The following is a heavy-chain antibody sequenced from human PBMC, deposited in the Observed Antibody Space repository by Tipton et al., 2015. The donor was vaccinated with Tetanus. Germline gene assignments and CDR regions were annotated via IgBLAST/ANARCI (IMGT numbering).Heavy chain of an antibody. V-gene: IGHV4-31*02. Sequence: LRLSCTVSGGSISSGGYYWSWIRQHPGKGLEWIGYIYYSGSTYYNPSLKSRVTISVDTSKNQFSLKLYSVTAADTAVYYCARGDPTNEPLNYWGQGTLVTVSS. CDR3: ARGDPTNEPLNY. J-gene: IGHJ4*02. CDR1: GGSISSGGYY. CDR2: IYYSGST. D-gene: IGHD1-1*01.